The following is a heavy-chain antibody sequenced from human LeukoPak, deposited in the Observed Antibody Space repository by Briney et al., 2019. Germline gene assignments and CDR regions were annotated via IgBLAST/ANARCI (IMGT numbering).Heavy chain of an antibody. CDR1: GFTFSSYW. D-gene: IGHD3-16*01. CDR3: ARGTYYYDY. Sequence: TGGSLRLSCVASGFTFSSYWMSWVRQAPGKGLEWVANIKQDESEKYYVDSVKGRFTISRDNAKNSLYLQMNSLRAEDTAVYYCARGTYYYDYWGQGTLVTVSS. CDR2: IKQDESEK. V-gene: IGHV3-7*01. J-gene: IGHJ4*02.